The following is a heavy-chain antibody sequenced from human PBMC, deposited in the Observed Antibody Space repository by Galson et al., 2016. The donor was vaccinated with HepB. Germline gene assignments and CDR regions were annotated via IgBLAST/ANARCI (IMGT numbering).Heavy chain of an antibody. D-gene: IGHD3-10*01. V-gene: IGHV1-69*13. CDR2: IIPVLGTR. CDR1: GGTFSSYV. J-gene: IGHJ4*02. CDR3: ARGVSLVLPRDS. Sequence: SVKVSCKASGGTFSSYVISWVRQAPGQGLEWMGEIIPVLGTRNYAQKFQGRVPITADESTSTAYMELSSLKSENTAVYYCARGVSLVLPRDSWGQGTLVTVSS.